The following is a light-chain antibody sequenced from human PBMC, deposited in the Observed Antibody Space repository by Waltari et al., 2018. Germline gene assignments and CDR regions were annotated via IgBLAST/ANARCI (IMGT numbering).Light chain of an antibody. V-gene: IGLV1-40*01. J-gene: IGLJ2*01. CDR2: GNT. Sequence: QSVLTQPPSVSGAPGQRVPISCTGSSSNLGAGYDVHWYQKLPGTAPKLLIYGNTNRPSGVPDRFSGSKSGTSASLAITGLQAEDEADYYCQSNDISHVLFGGGTKLTVL. CDR3: QSNDISHVL. CDR1: SSNLGAGYD.